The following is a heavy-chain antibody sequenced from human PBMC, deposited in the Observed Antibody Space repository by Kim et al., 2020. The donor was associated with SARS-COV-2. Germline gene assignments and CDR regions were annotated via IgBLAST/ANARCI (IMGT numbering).Heavy chain of an antibody. CDR1: GGSISSYY. D-gene: IGHD1-7*01. J-gene: IGHJ6*03. CDR3: ARGWAGTTGSYYYYYMDV. Sequence: SETLSLTCTVSGGSISSYYWSWIRQPPGKGLEWIGYIYYSGSTNYNPSLKSRVTISVDTSKNQFSLKLSSVTAADTAVYYCARGWAGTTGSYYYYYMDVWGKGTTVTV. CDR2: IYYSGST. V-gene: IGHV4-59*08.